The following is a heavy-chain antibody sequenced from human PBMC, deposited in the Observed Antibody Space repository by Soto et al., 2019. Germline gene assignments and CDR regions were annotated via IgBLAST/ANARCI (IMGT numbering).Heavy chain of an antibody. D-gene: IGHD2-2*01. V-gene: IGHV3-9*01. J-gene: IGHJ5*02. CDR3: AKAPTSNLPNGRFDP. CDR2: ISWNSGSI. CDR1: GFTFADYA. Sequence: EVQLVESGGGLVQPGRSLRLSCAASGFTFADYAMHWVRQVPGKGLEWVSGISWNSGSIGYADSVKGRFILSRANAKNSLYLQMNSLITDDTALYYCAKAPTSNLPNGRFDPWGQGTLVTVSS.